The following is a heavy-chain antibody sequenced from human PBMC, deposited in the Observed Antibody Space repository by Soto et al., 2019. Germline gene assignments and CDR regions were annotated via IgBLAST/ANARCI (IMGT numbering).Heavy chain of an antibody. CDR2: IYHSGST. D-gene: IGHD3-3*01. V-gene: IGHV4-30-2*01. Sequence: SETRSLTCAVAGGSISSGSYSSSWIRQLPGKDMDWIGYIYHSGSTYYNPSLKSRVTISVDRSKNQFSLKLSSVTAADTAVYYCASYYDFWSGNWFDPWGQGTLVTVSS. J-gene: IGHJ5*02. CDR1: GGSISSGSYS. CDR3: ASYYDFWSGNWFDP.